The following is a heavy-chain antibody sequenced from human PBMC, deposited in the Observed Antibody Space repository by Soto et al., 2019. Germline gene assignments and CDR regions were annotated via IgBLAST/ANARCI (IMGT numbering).Heavy chain of an antibody. J-gene: IGHJ4*02. CDR3: AREDRNYYDSSGYYQ. CDR2: IHSGGST. D-gene: IGHD3-22*01. CDR1: GSYITSGDYH. Sequence: PSETLSLTCSVSGSYITSGDYHWTWIRQAPGKGLEWIGYIHSGGSTNYKSSLKSRVTISKDTSKNQFSLNLGSVTAADTAVYYCAREDRNYYDSSGYYQWGQGTLVTVSS. V-gene: IGHV4-30-4*01.